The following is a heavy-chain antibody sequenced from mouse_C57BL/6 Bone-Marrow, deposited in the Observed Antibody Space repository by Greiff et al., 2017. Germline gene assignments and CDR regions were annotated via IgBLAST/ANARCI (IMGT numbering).Heavy chain of an antibody. D-gene: IGHD1-1*01. J-gene: IGHJ2*01. CDR3: ARDRTTGFDY. Sequence: DVMLVESGGGLVKPGGSLKLSCAASGFTFSSYAMSWVRQTPEKRLEWVATISDGGSYTYYPDNVKGRFTISRDNAKNNLYLQMSHLKSEDTAMYYCARDRTTGFDYWGQGTTLTVSS. CDR2: ISDGGSYT. V-gene: IGHV5-4*01. CDR1: GFTFSSYA.